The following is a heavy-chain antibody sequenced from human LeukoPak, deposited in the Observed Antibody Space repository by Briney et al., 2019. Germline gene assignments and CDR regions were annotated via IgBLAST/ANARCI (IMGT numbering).Heavy chain of an antibody. Sequence: SGTLSLTCAVSGGSISSSNWWSWVRQPPGKGLEWIGEIYHSGSTNYNPSLKSRVTISVDTSKNQFSLKLSSVTAADTAVYYCARDALDSSGYWNSDYWGQGTLVTVSS. CDR3: ARDALDSSGYWNSDY. D-gene: IGHD3-22*01. CDR2: IYHSGST. J-gene: IGHJ4*02. V-gene: IGHV4-4*02. CDR1: GGSISSSNW.